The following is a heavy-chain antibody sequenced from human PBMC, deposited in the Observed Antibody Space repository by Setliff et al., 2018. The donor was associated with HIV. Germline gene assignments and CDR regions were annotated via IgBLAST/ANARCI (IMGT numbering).Heavy chain of an antibody. Sequence: PGGSLRLSCVASGFPFSTYWMSWVRQAPGKGLEWVANIKQDGSEKHYADSVKGRLTISRDNAKNSLYLQMDSLRVEDTAVYYCASLSSPLDYWGQGTLVTDSS. V-gene: IGHV3-7*03. CDR2: IKQDGSEK. J-gene: IGHJ4*02. D-gene: IGHD6-19*01. CDR1: GFPFSTYW. CDR3: ASLSSPLDY.